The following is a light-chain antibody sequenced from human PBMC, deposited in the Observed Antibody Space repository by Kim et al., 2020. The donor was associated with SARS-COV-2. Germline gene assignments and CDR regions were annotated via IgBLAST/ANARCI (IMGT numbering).Light chain of an antibody. CDR2: DVS. Sequence: QSVVTQPASVSGSPGQSLTISCTGSSSDIGAYNSASWYQQYPGKTPQIIIYDVSRRASGVSNRFSGSKSATTASLTITGLQPDDEGVYYCGSYTTSTTWVFGGGTKVTVL. V-gene: IGLV2-14*03. CDR3: GSYTTSTTWV. J-gene: IGLJ3*02. CDR1: SSDIGAYNS.